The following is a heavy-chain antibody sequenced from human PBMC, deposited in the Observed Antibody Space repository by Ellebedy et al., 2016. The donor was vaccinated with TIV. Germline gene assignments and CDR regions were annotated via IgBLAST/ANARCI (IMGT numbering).Heavy chain of an antibody. CDR1: GGSFSGYY. Sequence: SETLSLXXAVYGGSFSGYYWSWIRQPPGKGLEWIGEINHIGRTNYNPSLKSRVTISAATSKSQFSLKLSAVTAADTAVYYCARDCYGITFGGTHAFDIWGQGTMVTVSS. CDR2: INHIGRT. V-gene: IGHV4-34*01. D-gene: IGHD3-16*01. CDR3: ARDCYGITFGGTHAFDI. J-gene: IGHJ3*02.